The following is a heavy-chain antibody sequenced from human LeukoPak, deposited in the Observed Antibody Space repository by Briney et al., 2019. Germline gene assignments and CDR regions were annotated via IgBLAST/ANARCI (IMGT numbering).Heavy chain of an antibody. Sequence: PSETLSLTCTVFGGSFSNHYWSWIRQPPGKGLEWIGYIYHTGSTNYNPSLKSRVTISVDTSKNQFSLKLSSVTAADTAVYYCARGNYVDWFDPWGQGTQVTVSS. D-gene: IGHD1-7*01. CDR1: GGSFSNHY. V-gene: IGHV4-59*11. J-gene: IGHJ5*02. CDR3: ARGNYVDWFDP. CDR2: IYHTGST.